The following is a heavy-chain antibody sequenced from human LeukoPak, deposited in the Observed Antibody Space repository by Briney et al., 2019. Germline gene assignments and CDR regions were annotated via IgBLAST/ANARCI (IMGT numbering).Heavy chain of an antibody. V-gene: IGHV4-59*08. CDR2: IYYSGST. Sequence: SETLSLTCTVSGGSISSYYWSWIRQPPGKGLEWIGYIYYSGSTNYNPSLKSRVTISVDTSKNQFSLKLSSVTAADTAVYYCARRRSGTSSEFDPWGQGTLVTVSS. CDR3: ARRRSGTSSEFDP. J-gene: IGHJ5*02. CDR1: GGSISSYY. D-gene: IGHD6-6*01.